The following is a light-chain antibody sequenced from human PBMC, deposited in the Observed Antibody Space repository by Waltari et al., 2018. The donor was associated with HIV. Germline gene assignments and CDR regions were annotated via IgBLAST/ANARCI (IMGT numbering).Light chain of an antibody. CDR2: YDD. V-gene: IGLV1-36*01. Sequence: QSVLTQPPSLSAAPRQRVSISCSGSSSNIGKNAVNWYQQSPGTAPRLLIYYDDLVPSGVSDRFSGSKSGTSASLAISGLQSEDEADYYCAAWDDTLNGWVFGGGTKLTVL. CDR3: AAWDDTLNGWV. J-gene: IGLJ3*02. CDR1: SSNIGKNA.